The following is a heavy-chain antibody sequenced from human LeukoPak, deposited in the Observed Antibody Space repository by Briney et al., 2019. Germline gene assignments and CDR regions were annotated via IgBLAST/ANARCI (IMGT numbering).Heavy chain of an antibody. V-gene: IGHV1-69*13. Sequence: SVKVSCKASGYTFTGYYMHWVRQAPGQGLEWMGGIIPIFGTANYAQKFQGRVTITADESTSTAYMELSSLRSEDTAVYYCARGRIAVAGIFDYWGQGTLVTVSS. CDR1: GYTFTGYY. D-gene: IGHD6-19*01. CDR3: ARGRIAVAGIFDY. CDR2: IIPIFGTA. J-gene: IGHJ4*02.